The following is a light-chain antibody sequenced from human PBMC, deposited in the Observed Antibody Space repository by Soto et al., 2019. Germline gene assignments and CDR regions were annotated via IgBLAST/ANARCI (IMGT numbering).Light chain of an antibody. CDR1: SSNIGAGYD. J-gene: IGLJ3*02. CDR3: QSYDSSLSGVV. Sequence: QSVLTQPPSVSGAPGQRVTISCTGSSSNIGAGYDVHWYQQFPGTAPKLLIFGNSNRPSGVPDRFSGSKSGTSASLAITGLQPEDEADYYCQSYDSSLSGVVFGGGTKVTVL. CDR2: GNS. V-gene: IGLV1-40*01.